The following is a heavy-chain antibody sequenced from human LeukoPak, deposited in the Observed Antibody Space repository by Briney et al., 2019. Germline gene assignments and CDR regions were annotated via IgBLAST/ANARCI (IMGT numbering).Heavy chain of an antibody. D-gene: IGHD5-24*01. Sequence: PSETLSLTCTVSGGSISSYYWSWIRQPPGKGLEWIGYIYYSGSTYYNPSLKSRVTISVDTSKNQFSLKLSSVTAADTAVYYCARARMATITTLYDYWGQGTLVTVSS. CDR2: IYYSGST. J-gene: IGHJ4*02. CDR1: GGSISSYY. V-gene: IGHV4-59*08. CDR3: ARARMATITTLYDY.